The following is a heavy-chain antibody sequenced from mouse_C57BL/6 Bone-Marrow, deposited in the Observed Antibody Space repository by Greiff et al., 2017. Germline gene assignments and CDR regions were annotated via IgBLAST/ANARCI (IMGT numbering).Heavy chain of an antibody. CDR3: ARELYDYFDY. CDR1: GFTFSSYA. D-gene: IGHD2-3*01. CDR2: ISDGGSYT. Sequence: EVQLVESGGGLVKPGGSLKLSCAASGFTFSSYAMSWVRQTPEKRLEWVATISDGGSYTYYPDNVKGRFTISRDNAKNNLYLQMSHLKSEDTAMYYCARELYDYFDYWGQGTTLTVSS. J-gene: IGHJ2*01. V-gene: IGHV5-4*01.